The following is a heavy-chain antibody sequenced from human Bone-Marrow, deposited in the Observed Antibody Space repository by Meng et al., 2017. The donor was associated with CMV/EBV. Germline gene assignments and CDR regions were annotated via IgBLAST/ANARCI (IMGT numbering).Heavy chain of an antibody. CDR2: IYYSGTT. D-gene: IGHD5-18*01. V-gene: IGHV4-59*08. CDR3: ARVVTAGYFYFDY. J-gene: IGHJ4*02. Sequence: GSLRLSCTVSGGSISSYYWSWIRQPPGKGLEWIGYIYYSGTTYYNPSLKSRLTISIDTSRNQFSLKLTSVTATDTAVYSCARVVTAGYFYFDYWGQGTLVTVSS. CDR1: GGSISSYY.